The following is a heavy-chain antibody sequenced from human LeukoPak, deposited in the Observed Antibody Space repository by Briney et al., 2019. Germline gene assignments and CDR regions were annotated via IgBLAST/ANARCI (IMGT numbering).Heavy chain of an antibody. CDR1: GYSFTSYW. V-gene: IGHV5-51*01. CDR3: ARRSGRFLNWFDP. D-gene: IGHD1-26*01. Sequence: GESLKTSCKGSGYSFTSYWIGCVRQMPGKGLEWMGIIYPGDSDTRYSPSFQGQTTISADTTISTAYQQRSSLKASDTAHYYCARRSGRFLNWFDPWGQGTLVTVSS. CDR2: IYPGDSDT. J-gene: IGHJ5*02.